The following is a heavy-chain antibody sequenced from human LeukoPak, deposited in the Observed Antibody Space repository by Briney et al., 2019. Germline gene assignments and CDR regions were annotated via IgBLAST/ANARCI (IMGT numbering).Heavy chain of an antibody. Sequence: GGSLRLSCAASGFTFSSYGMSWVRQAPGKGLEWVSAISGSGGSTYYADSVKGRFTISRDNSKNTLYLQMNSLRAEDTAVYYCAKDVYYYGSGRANDYWGQGTLVTVSS. CDR2: ISGSGGST. J-gene: IGHJ4*02. CDR1: GFTFSSYG. V-gene: IGHV3-23*01. D-gene: IGHD3-10*01. CDR3: AKDVYYYGSGRANDY.